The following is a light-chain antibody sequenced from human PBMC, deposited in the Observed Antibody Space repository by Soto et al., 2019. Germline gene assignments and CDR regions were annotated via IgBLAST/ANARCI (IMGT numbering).Light chain of an antibody. CDR1: QSISSY. CDR2: AAS. J-gene: IGKJ1*01. V-gene: IGKV1-39*01. Sequence: DIQMTQSPSSLSASVGDRVTITCRASQSISSYLNWYQQKPVKAPKLLLYAASSLQSGVPSMFSGSGSGTDFTLTISSLQPEDFATYYFQKSYSTPRTFGQGTKVEIK. CDR3: QKSYSTPRT.